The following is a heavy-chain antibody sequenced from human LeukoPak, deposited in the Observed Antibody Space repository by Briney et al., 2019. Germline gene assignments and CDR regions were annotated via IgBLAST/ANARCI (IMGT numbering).Heavy chain of an antibody. CDR1: GYTLTNYG. J-gene: IGHJ3*02. V-gene: IGHV1-18*01. D-gene: IGHD3-22*01. Sequence: GASVKVSCKASGYTLTNYGISWVRQAPGQGLEWMGWVSTYNGRTNYAQKLQGRVTMTTDTSTSTAYMELRSLRSDDTAVYYCARDLGIITMIVRESAFDIWGQGTMVTVSS. CDR2: VSTYNGRT. CDR3: ARDLGIITMIVRESAFDI.